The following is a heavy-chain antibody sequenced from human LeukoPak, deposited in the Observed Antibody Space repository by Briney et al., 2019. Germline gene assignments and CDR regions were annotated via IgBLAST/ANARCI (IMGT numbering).Heavy chain of an antibody. J-gene: IGHJ1*01. V-gene: IGHV3-23*01. CDR3: AKMPGSSGYYPAEYFQH. CDR2: IFSSGGNT. D-gene: IGHD3-22*01. CDR1: GFTFSTYT. Sequence: GGSLRLSCAASGFTFSTYTMNWVRQAPGKGLEWVSAIFSSGGNTYYADSVKGRFTISRDNSKNTLSLQMNSLRAEDTAVYYCAKMPGSSGYYPAEYFQHWGQGTLVTVSS.